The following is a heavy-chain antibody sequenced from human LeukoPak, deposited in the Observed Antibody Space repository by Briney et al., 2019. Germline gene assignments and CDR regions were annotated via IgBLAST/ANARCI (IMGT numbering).Heavy chain of an antibody. Sequence: ASETLSLTCTVSGGSISSSSYYWSWIRQPPGKGLEWIGEINHSGSTNYNPSLKSRVTISVDTSKNQFSLKLSSVTAADTAVYYCARGSQILPAEGHISHYFDYWGQGTLVTVSS. J-gene: IGHJ4*02. CDR2: INHSGST. D-gene: IGHD2-2*01. CDR1: GGSISSSSYY. CDR3: ARGSQILPAEGHISHYFDY. V-gene: IGHV4-39*07.